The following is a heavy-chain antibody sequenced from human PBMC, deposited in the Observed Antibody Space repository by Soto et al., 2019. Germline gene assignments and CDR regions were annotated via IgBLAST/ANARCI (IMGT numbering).Heavy chain of an antibody. V-gene: IGHV4-39*01. Sequence: SETLCLTCTVSGGSISSSSYYWGWIRQPPGKGLEWIGSIYYSGSTYYNPSLKSRVTISVDTSKNQFSLKLSSVTAADTAVYYCATPYYDSSDYYFDYWGQGTLVTVS. CDR3: ATPYYDSSDYYFDY. CDR2: IYYSGST. D-gene: IGHD3-22*01. CDR1: GGSISSSSYY. J-gene: IGHJ4*02.